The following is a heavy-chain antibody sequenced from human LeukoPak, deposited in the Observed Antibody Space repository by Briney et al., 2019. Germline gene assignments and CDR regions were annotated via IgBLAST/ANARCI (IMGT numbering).Heavy chain of an antibody. CDR2: IKGDEMTT. Sequence: GGSLRLSCAASGFTFTTYWMHWVRQAPGKGLGWVSRIKGDEMTTNYADSVEGRFTISRDNAKNTVYMEMNSLRAEDTAVYYCTTDPKMVRGVKSGAFDIWGQGTMVTVSS. D-gene: IGHD3-10*01. J-gene: IGHJ3*02. CDR3: TTDPKMVRGVKSGAFDI. CDR1: GFTFTTYW. V-gene: IGHV3-74*01.